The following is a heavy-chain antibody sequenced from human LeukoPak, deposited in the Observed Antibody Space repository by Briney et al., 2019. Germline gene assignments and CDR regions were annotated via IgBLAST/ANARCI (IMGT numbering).Heavy chain of an antibody. J-gene: IGHJ4*02. CDR3: ARAPFGHRIAARHGLRVLLPSSY. V-gene: IGHV1-69*01. Sequence: SVKVSCKASGGTFSSYAISWVRQAPGQGLEWMGGIIPIFGTANYAQKFQGRVTITADESTSTAYMELSSLRSEDTAVYYCARAPFGHRIAARHGLRVLLPSSYWGQGTLVTVSS. D-gene: IGHD6-6*01. CDR2: IIPIFGTA. CDR1: GGTFSSYA.